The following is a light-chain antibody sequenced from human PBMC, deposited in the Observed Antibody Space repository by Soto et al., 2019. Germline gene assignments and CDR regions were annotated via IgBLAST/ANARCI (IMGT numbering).Light chain of an antibody. J-gene: IGLJ3*02. Sequence: QSVLTQPPSASGTPGQRVTISCSGSSSNIGSNTVNWYQQLPGTAPKLLIYSNNQRPSGVPDRFSGSKSGTSASLAISGLQSEDEADYYCSSYTSLSTRVFGGGTQLTVL. CDR2: SNN. CDR1: SSNIGSNT. CDR3: SSYTSLSTRV. V-gene: IGLV1-44*01.